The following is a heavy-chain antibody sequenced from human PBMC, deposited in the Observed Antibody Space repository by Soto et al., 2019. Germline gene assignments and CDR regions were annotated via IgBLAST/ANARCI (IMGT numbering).Heavy chain of an antibody. CDR1: GYKFTSYW. CDR2: IFPSDSDT. CDR3: ARKDKSGYFNWCER. Sequence: PGESLKISCRTSGYKFTSYWIAWVRQIPCKGLEWMGIIFPSDSDTRYSPSFQGQVTISADRSTSTVFLQWASLKASDTAVYFCARKDKSGYFNWCERWGQGTLVNVST. J-gene: IGHJ1*01. V-gene: IGHV5-51*01. D-gene: IGHD3-22*01.